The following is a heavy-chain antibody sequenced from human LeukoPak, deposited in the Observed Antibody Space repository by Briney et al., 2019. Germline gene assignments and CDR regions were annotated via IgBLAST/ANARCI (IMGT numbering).Heavy chain of an antibody. J-gene: IGHJ4*02. CDR1: GFTFSSYG. Sequence: GGTLRLSCAASGFTFSSYGMSWVRQAPGKGLEWVSGISGSGGTTYYADSVKGRFTISRDNSKNTLYLQMNTLRAEDTAVYYCAKGSGSKYYFDYWGQGTLVTVSS. D-gene: IGHD3-10*01. CDR2: ISGSGGTT. CDR3: AKGSGSKYYFDY. V-gene: IGHV3-23*01.